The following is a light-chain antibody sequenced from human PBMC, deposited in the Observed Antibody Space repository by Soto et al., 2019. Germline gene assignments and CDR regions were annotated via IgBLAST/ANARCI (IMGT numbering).Light chain of an antibody. CDR3: QQTYNPPWT. CDR2: GAS. V-gene: IGKV1-39*01. CDR1: QTITTY. J-gene: IGKJ1*01. Sequence: DIQMTQSPSSVSASVGDRVTITCRAGQTITTYLYWYQQKPGKAPNLLFYGASTLQSGVPSRFTGRGSVTDFTLTISSLQPDDFATYYCQQTYNPPWTFGLGTKVEIK.